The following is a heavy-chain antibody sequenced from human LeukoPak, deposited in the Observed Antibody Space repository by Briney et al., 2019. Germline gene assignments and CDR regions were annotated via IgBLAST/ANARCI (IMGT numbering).Heavy chain of an antibody. Sequence: GGSLRLSCAASGFTFSSYDMNWVRKAPGKGLEWVSYISSSGSTIYYADSVKARFTISRDNAKNALYLQMNSLRAEDTAVYYCASREAPSYYYYYGMDVWGRGTTVTVSS. J-gene: IGHJ6*04. CDR3: ASREAPSYYYYYGMDV. V-gene: IGHV3-48*03. CDR1: GFTFSSYD. CDR2: ISSSGSTI.